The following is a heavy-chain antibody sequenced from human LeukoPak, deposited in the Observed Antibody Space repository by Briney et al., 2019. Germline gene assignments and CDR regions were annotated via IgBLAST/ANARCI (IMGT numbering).Heavy chain of an antibody. CDR3: ARTYDFGRGPPGDAFDN. Sequence: GGSLRLSCAASGFTFTIFGLNWVRQAPGKGPEWISYIDARSGITFYADSVQGRFTISRDDARESVFLQMDGLRVDDTAVYYCARTYDFGRGPPGDAFDNWGPGTWVIVSA. CDR2: IDARSGIT. D-gene: IGHD3-3*01. CDR1: GFTFTIFG. V-gene: IGHV3-48*01. J-gene: IGHJ3*02.